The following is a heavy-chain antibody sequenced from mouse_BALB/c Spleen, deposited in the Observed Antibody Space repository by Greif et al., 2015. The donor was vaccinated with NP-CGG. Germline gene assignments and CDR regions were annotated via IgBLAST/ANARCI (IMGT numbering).Heavy chain of an antibody. V-gene: IGHV1S22*01. CDR3: TRMGRDAY. D-gene: IGHD4-1*01. J-gene: IGHJ3*01. CDR1: GYTFTSYW. Sequence: LVESGSELVRPGASVKLSCKASGYTFTSYWMHWVKQRPGQGLEWIGNIYPGSGSTNYDEKFKSKATLTVDTSSSTAYMQLSSLTSEDSAVYYCTRMGRDAYWGQGTLVTVSA. CDR2: IYPGSGST.